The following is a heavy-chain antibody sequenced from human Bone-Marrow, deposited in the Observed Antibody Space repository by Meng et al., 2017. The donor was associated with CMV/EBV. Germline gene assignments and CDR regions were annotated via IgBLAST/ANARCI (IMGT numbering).Heavy chain of an antibody. Sequence: ASVKVSCKASGYTFTDYYIHWVRQAPGQGLEWMGLINPSGGSTRYAQKFQGRVTMTRDTSTSTVYMELSSLRSEDTAVYYCARSPTIASRPKFYYYYAMDVWGQATTATFSS. D-gene: IGHD6-6*01. J-gene: IGHJ6*02. CDR3: ARSPTIASRPKFYYYYAMDV. CDR2: INPSGGST. V-gene: IGHV1-46*01. CDR1: GYTFTDYY.